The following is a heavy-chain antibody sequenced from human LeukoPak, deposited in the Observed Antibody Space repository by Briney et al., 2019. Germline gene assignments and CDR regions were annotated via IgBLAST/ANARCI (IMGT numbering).Heavy chain of an antibody. CDR2: ISAYNGNT. CDR3: ARVYVELGPLDYYDSSGYLPGVDY. D-gene: IGHD3-22*01. Sequence: ASVKVSCKASGYTFTSYGISWVRQAPGQGLEWMGWISAYNGNTNYAQKLQGRVTMTTDTSTSTAYMELRSLRSDDTAVYYCARVYVELGPLDYYDSSGYLPGVDYWGQGTLVTVSS. V-gene: IGHV1-18*01. J-gene: IGHJ4*02. CDR1: GYTFTSYG.